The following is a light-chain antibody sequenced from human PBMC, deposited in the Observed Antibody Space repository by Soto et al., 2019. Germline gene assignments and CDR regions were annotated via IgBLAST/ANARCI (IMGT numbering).Light chain of an antibody. V-gene: IGKV3-11*01. J-gene: IGKJ4*01. Sequence: EVVLTQSPATLSSSPGESVTLSCRASQSINTYLAWYQQKPGQAPRLLIYDASYWAAGIPSRFSGSGSGTDFTLTISSLEPADFAIYHCQQRSNWPLTFGGGTKVEI. CDR1: QSINTY. CDR2: DAS. CDR3: QQRSNWPLT.